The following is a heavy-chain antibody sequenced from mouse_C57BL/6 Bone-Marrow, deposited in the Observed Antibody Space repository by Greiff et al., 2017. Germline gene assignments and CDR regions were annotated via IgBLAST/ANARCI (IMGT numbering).Heavy chain of an antibody. Sequence: VQLQQSGAELVRPGASVKLSCTASGFNIKDDYMHWVKQRPEQGLEWIGWIDPENGDTEYASKFQGKATITADTSSNTAYLQLSSLTSEDTAVYYCLYYYGGPWFAYWGQGTLVTVSA. D-gene: IGHD1-1*01. CDR2: IDPENGDT. CDR3: LYYYGGPWFAY. CDR1: GFNIKDDY. V-gene: IGHV14-4*01. J-gene: IGHJ3*01.